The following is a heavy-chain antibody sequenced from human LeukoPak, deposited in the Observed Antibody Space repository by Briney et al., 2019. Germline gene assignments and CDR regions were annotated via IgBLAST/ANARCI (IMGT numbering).Heavy chain of an antibody. D-gene: IGHD5-18*01. CDR1: GFTFDDYA. J-gene: IGHJ4*02. CDR2: ISWNSGSI. V-gene: IGHV3-9*01. Sequence: GGSLRLSCAASGFTFDDYAMHWVRQAPGKGLEWVSGISWNSGSIGYADSVKGRFTISRDNAKNSLYLQMNSLRAEDTALYYCAKHIENGYQPYYFDYWGQGTMVTVSS. CDR3: AKHIENGYQPYYFDY.